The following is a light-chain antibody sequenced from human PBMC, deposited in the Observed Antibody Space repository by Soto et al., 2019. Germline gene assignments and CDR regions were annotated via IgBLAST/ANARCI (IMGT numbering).Light chain of an antibody. CDR1: SSDVGGYKY. Sequence: QSVLTQPRSVSGSPGQSVTISCTGSSSDVGGYKYVSWYQQHPGKAPKLMIYDVSQRPSGVPDRFSGSTSGNAASLTISGLQAEDEADYYCCSYAVSYVFGTGTKVTVL. CDR3: CSYAVSYV. J-gene: IGLJ1*01. CDR2: DVS. V-gene: IGLV2-11*01.